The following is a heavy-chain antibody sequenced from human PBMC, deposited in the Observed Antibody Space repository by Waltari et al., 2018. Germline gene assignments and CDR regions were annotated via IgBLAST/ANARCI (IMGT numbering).Heavy chain of an antibody. V-gene: IGHV4-61*09. CDR3: ARDGLRGSFDP. Sequence: QVQLQESGPGLVKPSQTLSLTCTVSGGSISSGSYYWSWIRQPAGKELVWIGYSYTSEGTNYNPSLESRVTVSVDTSKNQFSLKLSSVTAADTAVYYCARDGLRGSFDPWGQGTLVTVSS. J-gene: IGHJ5*02. D-gene: IGHD4-17*01. CDR2: SYTSEGT. CDR1: GGSISSGSYY.